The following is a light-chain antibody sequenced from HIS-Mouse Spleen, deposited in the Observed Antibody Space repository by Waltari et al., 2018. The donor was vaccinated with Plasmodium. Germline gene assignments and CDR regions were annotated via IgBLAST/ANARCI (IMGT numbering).Light chain of an antibody. Sequence: SYVLTQPPSVSVAPGQTARITCGGNNIGSKSVHWYQQKPGQAPVLVVYDDSGRPSGIPEGVAGSNSGNTASLTISRVEAGDEADYYCQVWDSSSDHPVFGGGTKLTVL. CDR3: QVWDSSSDHPV. CDR2: DDS. CDR1: NIGSKS. J-gene: IGLJ2*01. V-gene: IGLV3-21*02.